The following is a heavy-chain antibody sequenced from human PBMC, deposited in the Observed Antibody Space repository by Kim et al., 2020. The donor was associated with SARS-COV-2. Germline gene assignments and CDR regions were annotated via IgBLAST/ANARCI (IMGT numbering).Heavy chain of an antibody. V-gene: IGHV4-34*01. CDR1: GGSFSGYY. CDR3: ASVAWFGELLPYYYYGMDV. CDR2: INHSGST. Sequence: SETLSLTCAVYGGSFSGYYWSWIRQPPGKGLEWIGEINHSGSTNYNPSLKSRVTISVDTSKNQFSLKLSSVTAADTAVYYCASVAWFGELLPYYYYGMDVWGQGTTVTVSS. D-gene: IGHD3-10*01. J-gene: IGHJ6*02.